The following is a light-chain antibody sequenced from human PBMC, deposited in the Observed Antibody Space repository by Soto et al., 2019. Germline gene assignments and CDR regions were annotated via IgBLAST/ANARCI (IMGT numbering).Light chain of an antibody. Sequence: QSALTQPRSVSGSPGQSVTISCTGTSSDVGGYNYVCWYQQHPGKAPKLMIHDVTKRPSGVPDRFSGSKSGNTASLTISGLQAEDEGEYFCCSYAGNTFMVFGGGTKVTVL. V-gene: IGLV2-11*01. CDR2: DVT. CDR3: CSYAGNTFMV. J-gene: IGLJ2*01. CDR1: SSDVGGYNY.